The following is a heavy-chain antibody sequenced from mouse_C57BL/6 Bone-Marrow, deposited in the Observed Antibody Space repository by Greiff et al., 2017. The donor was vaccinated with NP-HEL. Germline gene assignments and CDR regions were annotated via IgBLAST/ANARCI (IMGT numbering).Heavy chain of an antibody. V-gene: IGHV2-3*01. D-gene: IGHD4-1*01. CDR2: IWGDGST. J-gene: IGHJ4*01. CDR1: GFSLTSYG. CDR3: AKPEGLTVTLWYAMDY. Sequence: VMLVESGPGLVAPSQSLSITCTVSGFSLTSYGVSWVRQPPGKGLEWLGVIWGDGSTNYHSALISRLSISKDNSKSQVFLKLNSLQTDDTATYYWAKPEGLTVTLWYAMDYWGQGTSVTVSS.